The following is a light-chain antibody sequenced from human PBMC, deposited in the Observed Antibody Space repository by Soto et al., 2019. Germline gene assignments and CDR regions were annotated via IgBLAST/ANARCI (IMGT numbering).Light chain of an antibody. Sequence: DVQMAPSPSTPSASVGDRVTITCRASQSISSWLAWYQQKPGKAPKLLIYKASTLESGVPSNFSGSGSGTEFTLTISSLQPEDFATYYCQQYNSYPWTFGQGTKVDI. CDR1: QSISSW. CDR2: KAS. J-gene: IGKJ1*01. CDR3: QQYNSYPWT. V-gene: IGKV1-5*03.